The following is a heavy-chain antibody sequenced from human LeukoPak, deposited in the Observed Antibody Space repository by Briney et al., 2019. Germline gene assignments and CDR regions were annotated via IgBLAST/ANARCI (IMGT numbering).Heavy chain of an antibody. CDR1: GFTFSSYW. V-gene: IGHV3-7*01. CDR3: ARVFWSGWASYFDY. CDR2: IKQDGSEK. D-gene: IGHD3-3*01. Sequence: GGSLRLSCAASGFTFSSYWMSWVRQAPGKGLEWVANIKQDGSEKYYVDSVKGRFTISRDNAKNSLYLQMNSLRAEDTAVYYCARVFWSGWASYFDYWGQGTLVTVSS. J-gene: IGHJ4*02.